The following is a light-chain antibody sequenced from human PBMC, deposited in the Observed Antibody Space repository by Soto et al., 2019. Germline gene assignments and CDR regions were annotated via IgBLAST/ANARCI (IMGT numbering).Light chain of an antibody. V-gene: IGLV2-14*01. CDR2: EVS. CDR1: SSDVGGYNY. J-gene: IGLJ1*01. CDR3: SSYTSSSTYV. Sequence: VLTQPASVSGSLGQSITISCTGTSSDVGGYNYVSWYQQHPGEAPKLMIYEVSYRPSGVSNRFSGSKSGNTASLTISGLQVEDEADYYCSSYTSSSTYVFGGGTKVTVL.